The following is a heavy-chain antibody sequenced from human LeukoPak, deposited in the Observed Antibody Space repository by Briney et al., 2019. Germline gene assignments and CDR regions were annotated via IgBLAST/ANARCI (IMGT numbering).Heavy chain of an antibody. CDR1: GFTFSDYY. V-gene: IGHV3-11*04. CDR2: ISSSGSTI. Sequence: GGSLRLSCAASGFTFSDYYMSWIRQAPGMGLEWVSYISSSGSTIYYADSVKGRFTISRDNAKNSLYLQMNSLRAEDTAVYYCARGDCSSATCYTKDAFDVWGQGTMVTVSS. CDR3: ARGDCSSATCYTKDAFDV. D-gene: IGHD2-2*02. J-gene: IGHJ3*01.